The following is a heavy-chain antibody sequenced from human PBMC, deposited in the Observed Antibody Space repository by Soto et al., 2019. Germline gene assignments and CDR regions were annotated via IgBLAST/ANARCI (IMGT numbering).Heavy chain of an antibody. CDR2: INPSGGST. CDR1: GYTFTSYY. Sequence: ASVKVSCKASGYTFTSYYMHWVRQAAGQGLEWMGIINPSGGSTSYAQKFQGRVTMTRDTSTSTVYMELSSLRSEDTAVYYCARGAIHYDSIRNYFDYWGQGTLVTVSS. J-gene: IGHJ4*02. V-gene: IGHV1-46*01. D-gene: IGHD3-22*01. CDR3: ARGAIHYDSIRNYFDY.